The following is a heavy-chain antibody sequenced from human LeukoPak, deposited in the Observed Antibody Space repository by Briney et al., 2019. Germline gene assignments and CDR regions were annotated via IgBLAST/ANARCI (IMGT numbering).Heavy chain of an antibody. V-gene: IGHV3-49*03. CDR2: IRSKAYGGTT. J-gene: IGHJ4*02. CDR3: TRAGYDYVWGIPSGYYFDY. D-gene: IGHD3-16*01. CDR1: GFTFGDYA. Sequence: GGSLRLSCTASGFTFGDYAMSWFRQPPGKGLEWVGFIRSKAYGGTTEYAASVKGRFTISRDDSKSIAYLQMNSLKTGDTAVYYCTRAGYDYVWGIPSGYYFDYWGQGTLVTVSS.